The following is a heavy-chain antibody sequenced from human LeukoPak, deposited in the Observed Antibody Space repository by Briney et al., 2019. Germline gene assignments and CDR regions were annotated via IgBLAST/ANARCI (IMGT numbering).Heavy chain of an antibody. D-gene: IGHD6-13*01. V-gene: IGHV3-9*01. CDR2: ISWNSGSI. J-gene: IGHJ2*01. CDR3: ALAAGGL. Sequence: GGSLRLSCAASGFTFDDYAMHWVRQAPGKGLEWVSGISWNSGSIGYADSVKGRFTISRDNAKNSLYLQMNSLRAEDTALYYCALAAGGLWGRGTLVTVSS. CDR1: GFTFDDYA.